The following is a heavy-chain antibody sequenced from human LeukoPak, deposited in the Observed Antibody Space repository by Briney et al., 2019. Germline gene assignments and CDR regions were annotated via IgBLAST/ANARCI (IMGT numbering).Heavy chain of an antibody. CDR1: GFTFSSYA. V-gene: IGHV3-30*04. CDR2: ISYDGSNK. Sequence: PGRSLRLSCAASGFTFSSYAMHWVRQAPGKGLEWVAVISYDGSNKYYADSVKGRFTISRDNSKNTLYLQMNSLRAEDTAVYYCAKDRVLLWFGELNYWGQGTLVTVSS. CDR3: AKDRVLLWFGELNY. J-gene: IGHJ4*02. D-gene: IGHD3-10*01.